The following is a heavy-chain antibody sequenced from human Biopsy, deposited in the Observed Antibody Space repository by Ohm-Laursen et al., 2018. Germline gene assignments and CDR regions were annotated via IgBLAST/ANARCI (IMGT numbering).Heavy chain of an antibody. D-gene: IGHD3-10*01. Sequence: GTLSLTCPVTDGSISNIINYWGWIRQPLGKGLEWLGSIYHTGIPDYTPSLKSRVTISVDTSNNHFSQNLSSLTAADTAVYYCARHSFGSGRDFWGQGTLVTVSS. V-gene: IGHV4-39*01. CDR3: ARHSFGSGRDF. J-gene: IGHJ4*02. CDR1: DGSISNIINY. CDR2: IYHTGIP.